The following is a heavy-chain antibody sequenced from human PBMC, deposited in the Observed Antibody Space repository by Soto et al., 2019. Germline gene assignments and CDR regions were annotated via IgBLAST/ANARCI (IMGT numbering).Heavy chain of an antibody. V-gene: IGHV4-30-2*01. Sequence: QPQLQESGSGLVKPSQTLSLTCAVSGGSISSGGYSWSWIRQPPGKGLEWIGYIYHSGSTYYNPSLKSRVTISVDRSKNQFSLKLSSVTAADTAVYYCARGAPPVHWGQGTLVTVSS. D-gene: IGHD6-6*01. J-gene: IGHJ4*02. CDR1: GGSISSGGYS. CDR2: IYHSGST. CDR3: ARGAPPVH.